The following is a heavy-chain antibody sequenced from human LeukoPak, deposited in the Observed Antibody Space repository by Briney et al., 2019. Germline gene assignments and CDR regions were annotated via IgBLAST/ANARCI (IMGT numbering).Heavy chain of an antibody. D-gene: IGHD3-22*01. V-gene: IGHV4-61*02. CDR3: ARNYDSSGYYYVGY. CDR1: GGSISSGSYY. Sequence: PSQTLSLTCTVSGGSISSGSYYWSWIRQPAGKGLEWIGRIYTSGSTNYNPSLKSRVTISVDTSKNQFSLKLSSVTAADTAVYYCARNYDSSGYYYVGYWGQGTLVTVSS. J-gene: IGHJ4*02. CDR2: IYTSGST.